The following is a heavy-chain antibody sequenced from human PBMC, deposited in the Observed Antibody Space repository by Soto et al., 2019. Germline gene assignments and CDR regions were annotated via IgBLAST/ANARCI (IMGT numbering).Heavy chain of an antibody. CDR2: IYYSGDT. V-gene: IGHV4-30-4*02. D-gene: IGHD2-21*02. CDR1: GGCIISDDKY. CDR3: ARHLSGYCGADGNPLDV. Sequence: PSGTMSLTSTVSGGCIISDDKYWSWIRQHPGKGLEWIGYIYYSGDTSCNPSLKSRVTISIDTSKNQFSLKLNSVTAADTAFFYCARHLSGYCGADGNPLDVRGQGPTVTLSS. J-gene: IGHJ6*02.